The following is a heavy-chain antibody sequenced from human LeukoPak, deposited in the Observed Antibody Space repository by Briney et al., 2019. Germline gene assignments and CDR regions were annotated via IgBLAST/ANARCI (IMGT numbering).Heavy chain of an antibody. J-gene: IGHJ4*02. CDR1: VYTFTVYY. CDR2: INPNSGGT. Sequence: ASVKVSFTASVYTFTVYYMHWVRQAPGQGLEWMGWINPNSGGTNYAQKFQGRVTMTRDTSISTAYMELSRLRSDDTAVYYCARVALTAAGTMWANSHFDYWGQGTLVTVSS. D-gene: IGHD6-13*01. CDR3: ARVALTAAGTMWANSHFDY. V-gene: IGHV1-2*02.